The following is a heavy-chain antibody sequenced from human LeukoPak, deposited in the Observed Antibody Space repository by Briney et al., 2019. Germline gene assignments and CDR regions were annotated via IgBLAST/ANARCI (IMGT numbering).Heavy chain of an antibody. CDR2: INSDGSYT. V-gene: IGHV3-74*01. D-gene: IGHD5-18*01. Sequence: GGSLRLSCAASGFTFSSNWMHWVRQAPGKGLVWVSRINSDGSYTSYADTATGRFTISRDNAKNTLYLQMNSLRVEDTALYYCARGDTSPFYWGQGTLVTVSS. J-gene: IGHJ4*02. CDR3: ARGDTSPFY. CDR1: GFTFSSNW.